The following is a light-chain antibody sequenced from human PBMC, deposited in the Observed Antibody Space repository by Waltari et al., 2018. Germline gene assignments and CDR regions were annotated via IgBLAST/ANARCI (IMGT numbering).Light chain of an antibody. CDR2: LGS. CDR3: MQALQTPT. V-gene: IGKV2-28*01. CDR1: QSLLHSDGYTY. J-gene: IGKJ1*01. Sequence: DIVMTPSPLSLPVTPGEPASISCRSSQSLLHSDGYTYLDWYLQRPGQSPQLLIYLGSNRASGVPDRFNGSGSGTDFTLKISRVEAEDVGVYYCMQALQTPTFGQGTKVEI.